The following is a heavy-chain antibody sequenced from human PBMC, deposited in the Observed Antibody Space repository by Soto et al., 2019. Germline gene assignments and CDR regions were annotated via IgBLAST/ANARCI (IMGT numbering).Heavy chain of an antibody. D-gene: IGHD3-10*01. CDR3: ARRNYYGSGRYYYYYGMDV. Sequence: TLSLTCTVSGGSISSGGYYWSWIRQHPGKGLEWIGYIYYSGSTYYNPSLKSRVTISVDTSKNQFSLKLSSVTAADTAVYYCARRNYYGSGRYYYYYGMDVRGQGTTVTASS. CDR1: GGSISSGGYY. V-gene: IGHV4-31*03. CDR2: IYYSGST. J-gene: IGHJ6*02.